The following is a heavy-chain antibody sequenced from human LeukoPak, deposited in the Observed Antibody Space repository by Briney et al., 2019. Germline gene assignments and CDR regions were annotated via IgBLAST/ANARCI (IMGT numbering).Heavy chain of an antibody. J-gene: IGHJ4*02. Sequence: PGGSLRLSCAASGFTFSNYGMHWVRQAPGKGLEWVALIQPNGNDKYYAASVKGRFTVSRDNAKNSLYLQMNSLRAEDTALYYCAILAFSTRGFDYWGQGTLVTVSS. CDR3: AILAFSTRGFDY. D-gene: IGHD3-3*02. V-gene: IGHV3-30*02. CDR1: GFTFSNYG. CDR2: IQPNGNDK.